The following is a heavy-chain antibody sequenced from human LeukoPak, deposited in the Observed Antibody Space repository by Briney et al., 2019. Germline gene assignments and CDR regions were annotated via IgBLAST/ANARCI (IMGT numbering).Heavy chain of an antibody. D-gene: IGHD1-14*01. Sequence: GESLRLSCAASGFILSKSWMHWVRQAPGKGLVWVSRTDGSSTTYADSVHGRFSVSMDNAQNTRYLQMNSLRAEDTAVYYCARDDYNRLWGQGTLVTVSS. V-gene: IGHV3-74*01. J-gene: IGHJ4*02. CDR2: TDGSST. CDR1: GFILSKSW. CDR3: ARDDYNRL.